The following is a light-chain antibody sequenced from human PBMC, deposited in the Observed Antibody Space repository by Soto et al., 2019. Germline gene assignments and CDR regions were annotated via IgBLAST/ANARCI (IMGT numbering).Light chain of an antibody. J-gene: IGLJ3*02. Sequence: QSALTQPRSVSGSPGQSVTISCTGTSSDVGTYDFVSWYQQHPGKAPRLMIFDVSERPSGVPDRFSGSKSDTSASLAISGLQSEDETDYYCATWDDSLTGWVFGGGTKVTVL. CDR2: DVS. CDR3: ATWDDSLTGWV. V-gene: IGLV2-11*01. CDR1: SSDVGTYDF.